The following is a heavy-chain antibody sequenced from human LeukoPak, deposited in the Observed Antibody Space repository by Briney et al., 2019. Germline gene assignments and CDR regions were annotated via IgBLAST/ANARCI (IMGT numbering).Heavy chain of an antibody. D-gene: IGHD3-10*01. CDR3: ARDTYYYGSGSYYFDY. CDR1: DGSISSYY. V-gene: IGHV4-4*07. J-gene: IGHJ4*02. Sequence: SETLSLTCTVSDGSISSYYWSWIRQPAGKGLEWIGRIYTSGSTNYNPSLKSRVTMSVVTSKNQFSLKLSSVTAADTAVYYCARDTYYYGSGSYYFDYWGQGTLVTVSS. CDR2: IYTSGST.